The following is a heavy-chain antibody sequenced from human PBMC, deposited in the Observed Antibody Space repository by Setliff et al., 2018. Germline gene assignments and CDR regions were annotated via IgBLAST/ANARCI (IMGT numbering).Heavy chain of an antibody. Sequence: GGSLRLSCAASGFNFSSFGMHWVRQTPGKGLEWIGHIRFDGRKQNYADSVTGRFTISRDNSKSTVYLLLNGLTVDDTAMYYCAKFSRYTDSQGEFDFWGQGAQVTVSS. CDR3: AKFSRYTDSQGEFDF. CDR1: GFNFSSFG. V-gene: IGHV3-30*02. J-gene: IGHJ4*02. D-gene: IGHD1-20*01. CDR2: IRFDGRKQ.